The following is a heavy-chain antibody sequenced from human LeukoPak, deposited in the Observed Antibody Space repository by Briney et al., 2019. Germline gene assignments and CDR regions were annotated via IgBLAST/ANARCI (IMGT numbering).Heavy chain of an antibody. D-gene: IGHD2-2*01. J-gene: IGHJ4*02. CDR3: ASGMGISDIVVVPAL. Sequence: GASVKVSCKASGYTFTSYYMHWVRQAPGQGLEWMGIINPSGGSTSYAQKFQSRVTMTRDTSTSTVYMELSSLRSEDTAVYYCASGMGISDIVVVPALWGQGTLVTVSS. CDR1: GYTFTSYY. V-gene: IGHV1-46*01. CDR2: INPSGGST.